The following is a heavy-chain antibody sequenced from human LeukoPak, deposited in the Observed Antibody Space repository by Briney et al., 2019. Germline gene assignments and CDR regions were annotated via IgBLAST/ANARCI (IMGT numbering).Heavy chain of an antibody. CDR2: IYHSGST. J-gene: IGHJ6*03. D-gene: IGHD3-3*01. CDR3: ARDRRRFDYYYYYMDV. CDR1: GYSISSGYY. Sequence: SETLSLTCTVSGYSISSGYYWGWIRQPPGKGLEWIGSIYHSGSTYYNPSLKSRVTISVDTSKNQFSLKLSSVTAADTAVYYCARDRRRFDYYYYYMDVWGKGTTVTVSS. V-gene: IGHV4-38-2*02.